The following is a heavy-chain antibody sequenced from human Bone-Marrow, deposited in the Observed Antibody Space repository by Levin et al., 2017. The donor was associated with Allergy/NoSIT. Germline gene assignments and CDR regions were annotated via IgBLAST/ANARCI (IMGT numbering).Heavy chain of an antibody. CDR1: GYRFANFW. Sequence: GESLKISCEGSGYRFANFWIGWVRQLPGKGLQWIGITYPGDSDTKYSPSFQGQVTISVDKSINTAYLHWSNLHVTRTAIYYCARVGVDRIGFCYCFVYWGPGTLVTVSS. CDR3: ARVGVDRIGFCYCFVY. D-gene: IGHD3-22*01. CDR2: TYPGDSDT. V-gene: IGHV5-51*01. J-gene: IGHJ4*02.